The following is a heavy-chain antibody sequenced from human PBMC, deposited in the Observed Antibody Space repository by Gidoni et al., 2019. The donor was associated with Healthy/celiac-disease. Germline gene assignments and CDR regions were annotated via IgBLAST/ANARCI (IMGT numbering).Heavy chain of an antibody. J-gene: IGHJ6*03. CDR2: IIPIFGTT. Sequence: QVQLAQSGAEVKKPGPPVMVSCKASGGIFSSHAISWVRQAPGQGLAWMGGIIPIFGTTNNAQKFQDRVTITADESTSTAYMELSSLGSEDTTVYYCARQGGRAVNPSYYCYMDVWGKGTTVTVSS. CDR3: ARQGGRAVNPSYYCYMDV. CDR1: GGIFSSHA. V-gene: IGHV1-69*01. D-gene: IGHD4-4*01.